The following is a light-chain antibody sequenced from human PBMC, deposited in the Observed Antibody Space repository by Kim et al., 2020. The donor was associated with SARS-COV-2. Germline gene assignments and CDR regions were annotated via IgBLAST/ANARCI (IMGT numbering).Light chain of an antibody. J-gene: IGKJ4*01. CDR3: HQYYGAPLT. CDR1: QSVLSSSNNKNY. Sequence: DILMTQSPDSLAVSLGERATINCKSSQSVLSSSNNKNYLAWFQQKPGQPPKLLISWASIRESGVPDRFSGSGSGTDFALTISSLQAEDVAVYYCHQYYGAPLTFGGGTKLEI. V-gene: IGKV4-1*01. CDR2: WAS.